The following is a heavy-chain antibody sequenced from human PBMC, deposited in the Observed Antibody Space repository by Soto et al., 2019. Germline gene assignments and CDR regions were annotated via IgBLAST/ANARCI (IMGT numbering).Heavy chain of an antibody. Sequence: QVQLVQSGAEVKKPGSSVKVSCKASGGTFGSYAFSWVRQAPGQGLEWMGGIIPVSGAAHYAQKFQGRVTITADESTSTAYMELSRLSSQDTAVYYCATALGCRTTSCTLDYWGQGTRVIVS. J-gene: IGHJ4*02. V-gene: IGHV1-69*01. CDR2: IIPVSGAA. CDR3: ATALGCRTTSCTLDY. CDR1: GGTFGSYA. D-gene: IGHD1-7*01.